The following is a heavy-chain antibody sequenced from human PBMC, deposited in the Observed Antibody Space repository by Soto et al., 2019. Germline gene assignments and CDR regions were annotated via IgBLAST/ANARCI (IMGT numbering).Heavy chain of an antibody. CDR1: GFTFSSYA. CDR3: ARAGTRNWFDP. J-gene: IGHJ5*02. D-gene: IGHD1-1*01. Sequence: QVQLVESGGGVGQPGRSLRLSCAASGFTFSSYAMHWVRQAPGKGLEWVAVISYDGSNKYYADSVKGRFTISRDNSKNTLYLQLNSLRAQDTAVYYCARAGTRNWFDPWGQGTLVTVSS. CDR2: ISYDGSNK. V-gene: IGHV3-30-3*01.